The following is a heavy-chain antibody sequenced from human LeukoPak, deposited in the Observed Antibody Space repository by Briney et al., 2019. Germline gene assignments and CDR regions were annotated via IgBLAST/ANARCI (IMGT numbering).Heavy chain of an antibody. D-gene: IGHD1-26*01. CDR2: INPNSGGA. J-gene: IGHJ4*02. CDR3: ARDLTSTSNWEFDY. CDR1: GYTFADYF. Sequence: ASVKVSCKASGYTFADYFIHWVRQAPGQGLEWMGRINPNSGGAEYAPKFQGWVTMTRDTSISTAYVEVSRLIPDDTAVYYCARDLTSTSNWEFDYWGQGTLVIVSS. V-gene: IGHV1-2*04.